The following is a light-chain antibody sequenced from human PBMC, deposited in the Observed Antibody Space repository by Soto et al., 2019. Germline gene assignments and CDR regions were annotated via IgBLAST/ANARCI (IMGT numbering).Light chain of an antibody. CDR2: GAS. Sequence: EIVLTQSPDTLSLSPGERATLSCRASQSVTTSLAWYQQKTGQPPRLLISGASSRATGIPARFSGSGSETDFTLTISSLEPEDFAVYYCQQRGSWPPSITFGQGTRLEIK. J-gene: IGKJ5*01. CDR3: QQRGSWPPSIT. CDR1: QSVTTS. V-gene: IGKV3-11*01.